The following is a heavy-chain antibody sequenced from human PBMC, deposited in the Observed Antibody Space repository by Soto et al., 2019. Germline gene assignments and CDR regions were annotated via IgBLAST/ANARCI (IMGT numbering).Heavy chain of an antibody. CDR3: AREELLWFGELQYYFDY. J-gene: IGHJ4*02. CDR2: ISPSSSTI. CDR1: GFTFSSYA. V-gene: IGHV3-48*04. Sequence: GGSLRLSCAASGFTFSSYAMSWVRQAPGKGLEWVSSISPSSSTIYYADSVKGRFTISRDNAKNSLYLQMNSLRAEDTAVYYCAREELLWFGELQYYFDYWGQGTLVTVSS. D-gene: IGHD3-10*01.